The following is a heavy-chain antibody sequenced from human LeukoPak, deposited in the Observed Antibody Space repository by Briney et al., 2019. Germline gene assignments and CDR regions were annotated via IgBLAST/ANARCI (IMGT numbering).Heavy chain of an antibody. CDR2: ISSTIGYR. CDR1: GFTFSYYS. Sequence: GGSLRLSCAASGFTFSYYSMSWVRQAPGKGLEWVSSISSTIGYREYADSVKGRFTISRDNSKNTLYLQMNSPRAQYTASYYCAIATAMTTGAFDIWGQGTMVTVSS. V-gene: IGHV3-21*01. D-gene: IGHD5-18*01. CDR3: AIATAMTTGAFDI. J-gene: IGHJ3*02.